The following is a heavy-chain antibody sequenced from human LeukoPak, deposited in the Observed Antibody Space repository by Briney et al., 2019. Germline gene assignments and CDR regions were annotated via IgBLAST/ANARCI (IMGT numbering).Heavy chain of an antibody. V-gene: IGHV3-66*01. Sequence: GGSLRLSCAASGFAVSNNYMSWVRQAPGKGLEWVSSISGVGSTSYAASVKGRFTISRDNARSTLYLLMDSLRAEDTAVYYWAGSGYYYDSSCSSSWGQGTLVTVSS. CDR3: AGSGYYYDSSCSSS. J-gene: IGHJ5*02. CDR1: GFAVSNNY. D-gene: IGHD3-22*01. CDR2: ISGVGST.